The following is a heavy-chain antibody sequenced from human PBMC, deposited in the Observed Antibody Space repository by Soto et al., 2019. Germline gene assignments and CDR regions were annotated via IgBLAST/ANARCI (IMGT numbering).Heavy chain of an antibody. J-gene: IGHJ4*02. Sequence: EVQLLESGGGLVQPGGSLRLSCAASGFTFSSYAMSWVRQAPGKGLEWVSAISGSGGSTYYADSVKGRFTSSRDNSKNALYLQMNSLRAEDTAVYYCANVPTFTYYYYSLTYWGQGTLVTVSS. D-gene: IGHD3-22*01. CDR3: ANVPTFTYYYYSLTY. CDR1: GFTFSSYA. CDR2: ISGSGGST. V-gene: IGHV3-23*01.